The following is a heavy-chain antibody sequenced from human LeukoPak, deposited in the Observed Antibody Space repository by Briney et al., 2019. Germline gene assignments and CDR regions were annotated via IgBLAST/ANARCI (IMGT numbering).Heavy chain of an antibody. V-gene: IGHV3-23*01. Sequence: GGSLRLSCAASGFTFSSYAMGWVRQAPGKGLEWVSAISGSGGSTYYADSVKGRFTISRDNSKNTLYLQMNSLRAEDTAVYYCAKDQPYYDSSGYYYSSFDYWGQGTLVTVPS. J-gene: IGHJ4*02. CDR1: GFTFSSYA. CDR3: AKDQPYYDSSGYYYSSFDY. CDR2: ISGSGGST. D-gene: IGHD3-22*01.